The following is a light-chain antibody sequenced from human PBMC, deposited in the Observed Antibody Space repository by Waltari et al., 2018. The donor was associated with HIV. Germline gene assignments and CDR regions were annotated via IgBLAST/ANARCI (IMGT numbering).Light chain of an antibody. Sequence: DIQMTQSPSSLSASVGDRVTITCRASQTVTSSLNWYQQKPGKAPNLLIYAAATLQSGVPSRFSGSGSATDYTLTISSLQPEDFATYFCQQSHSIPYTFGQGTKLEIQ. J-gene: IGKJ2*01. CDR2: AAA. CDR3: QQSHSIPYT. CDR1: QTVTSS. V-gene: IGKV1-39*01.